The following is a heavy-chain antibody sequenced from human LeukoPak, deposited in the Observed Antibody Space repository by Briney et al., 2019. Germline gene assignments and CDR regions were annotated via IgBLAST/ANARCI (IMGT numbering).Heavy chain of an antibody. Sequence: SQTLSLTCTVSGGSISSGGYYWSWIRQHPGKGLEWIGYIYYSGSTYYNPSLKSRVTISVDTSKNQFSLKLSSVTAADTAVYYCARVDRRECLLYLFDYWGQGTLVTVSS. V-gene: IGHV4-31*03. CDR1: GGSISSGGYY. CDR3: ARVDRRECLLYLFDY. CDR2: IYYSGST. D-gene: IGHD3-3*01. J-gene: IGHJ4*02.